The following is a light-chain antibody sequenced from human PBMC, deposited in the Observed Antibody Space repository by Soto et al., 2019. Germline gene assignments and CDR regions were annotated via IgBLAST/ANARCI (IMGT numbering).Light chain of an antibody. CDR3: QQYNNLPRT. V-gene: IGKV3-15*01. J-gene: IGKJ4*01. Sequence: EVVLTQSQGTLSLSPGERATLSCRASQSVSNNYLAWYQQTPGQAPRLLIYGASTRATDIPARFSGSGSGTEFTLTISSLQSDDYAVYYCQQYNNLPRTFGGGTKVDI. CDR2: GAS. CDR1: QSVSNN.